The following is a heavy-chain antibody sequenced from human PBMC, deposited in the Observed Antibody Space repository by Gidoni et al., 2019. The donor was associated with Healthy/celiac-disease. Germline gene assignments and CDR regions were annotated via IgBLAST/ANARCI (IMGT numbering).Heavy chain of an antibody. D-gene: IGHD3-22*01. CDR2: IIPSFGTA. CDR1: GGTFSSYA. J-gene: IGHJ3*02. CDR3: AIPLREYDYDSRVDAFDI. Sequence: QVQLVQSGAEVKKPGSSVKVSCTASGGTFSSYAIRWVRQAPGQGLEWMGGIIPSFGTANYAQKFQGRVTITADESTSTAYMELSSLRSEDTAVYYCAIPLREYDYDSRVDAFDIWGQGTMVTVSS. V-gene: IGHV1-69*01.